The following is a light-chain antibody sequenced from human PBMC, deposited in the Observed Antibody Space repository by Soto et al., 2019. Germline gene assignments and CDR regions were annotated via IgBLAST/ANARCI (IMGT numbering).Light chain of an antibody. CDR2: TAS. CDR3: QLYGSSPPYI. Sequence: EIVLTQSPGTVSLSPGERATLSCRASQSVSSSSLAWYQQRPGQAPKLLIFTASSRATGTPDRFSGSGSGTDFTLTISRLEPEDFAVYYCQLYGSSPPYIFGPGTK. CDR1: QSVSSSS. J-gene: IGKJ2*01. V-gene: IGKV3-20*01.